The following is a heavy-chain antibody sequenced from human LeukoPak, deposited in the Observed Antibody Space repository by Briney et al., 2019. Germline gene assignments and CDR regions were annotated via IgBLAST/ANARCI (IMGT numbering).Heavy chain of an antibody. J-gene: IGHJ4*02. V-gene: IGHV4-59*01. CDR3: ARAPSVGATSYFDY. CDR1: GGSISSYY. D-gene: IGHD1-26*01. Sequence: SETLSLTCTVSGGSISSYYWSWIRQPPGKGLGWIGYIYYSGSTNYNPSLKGRVTISVDTSKNQFSLKLSSVTAADTAVYYCARAPSVGATSYFDYWGQGTLVTVSS. CDR2: IYYSGST.